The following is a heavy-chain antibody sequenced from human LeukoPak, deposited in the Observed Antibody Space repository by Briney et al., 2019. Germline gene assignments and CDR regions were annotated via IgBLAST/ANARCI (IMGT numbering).Heavy chain of an antibody. D-gene: IGHD3-16*01. J-gene: IGHJ4*02. V-gene: IGHV3-23*01. Sequence: GGSLRLSCAASGLSFSTFAMSWVRQGPARGLEWVSSMRGNGETFYADSVKGRFTLSSDSPRNTVYLQLNNLRVEDTAIYYCARASWVSSTDAVRWGQGTLVTVSS. CDR1: GLSFSTFA. CDR2: MRGNGET. CDR3: ARASWVSSTDAVR.